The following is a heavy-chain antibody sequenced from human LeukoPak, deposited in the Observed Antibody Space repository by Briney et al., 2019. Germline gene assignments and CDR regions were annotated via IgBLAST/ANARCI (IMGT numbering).Heavy chain of an antibody. J-gene: IGHJ4*02. V-gene: IGHV1-2*02. CDR3: ARASIEVRGVIINLDY. D-gene: IGHD3-10*01. CDR1: GYTFTGYY. Sequence: ASVKVSCKASGYTFTGYYMHWVRQAPGQGLEWMGWINPNSGGTNYAQKFQGRVTMTRDTSISTAYMELSRLRSDDTAVYYCARASIEVRGVIINLDYWGQGTLVTVSS. CDR2: INPNSGGT.